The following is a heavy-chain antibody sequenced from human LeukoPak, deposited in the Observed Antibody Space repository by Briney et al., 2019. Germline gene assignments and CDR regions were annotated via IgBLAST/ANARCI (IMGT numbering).Heavy chain of an antibody. D-gene: IGHD6-19*01. Sequence: SETLSLTCTVSGGSISSSSYYWGWIRQPPGKGLEWIGSIYYSGSTYYNPSLKSRVTISVDTSKNQFSLKLSSVTAADTAVYYCAKGWESGWYLDYWGQGTLVTVSS. CDR3: AKGWESGWYLDY. J-gene: IGHJ4*02. CDR1: GGSISSSSYY. V-gene: IGHV4-39*07. CDR2: IYYSGST.